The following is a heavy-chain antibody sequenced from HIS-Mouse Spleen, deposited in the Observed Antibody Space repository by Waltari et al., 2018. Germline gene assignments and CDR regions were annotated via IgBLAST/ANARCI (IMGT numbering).Heavy chain of an antibody. CDR1: GYTFTGYY. Sequence: QVQLVQSGAEVKKPGASVKVSCKASGYTFTGYYMHWVRQAPGQGLEWMGWINPNSGGTNYAQKFQGRVTMTRDTSISTAYMGLSRLRSDDTAVYYCARDFPRGWLTEEAFDIWGQGTMVTVSS. V-gene: IGHV1-2*02. J-gene: IGHJ3*02. CDR2: INPNSGGT. D-gene: IGHD6-19*01. CDR3: ARDFPRGWLTEEAFDI.